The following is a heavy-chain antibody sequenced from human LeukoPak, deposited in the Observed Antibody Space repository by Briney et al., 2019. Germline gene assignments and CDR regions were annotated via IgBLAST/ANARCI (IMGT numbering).Heavy chain of an antibody. CDR2: ISAYIGNT. V-gene: IGHV1-18*01. D-gene: IGHD2-2*01. CDR1: GYTFTSYG. Sequence: ASVKVSCKASGYTFTSYGISWVRQAPGQGLEWMGWISAYIGNTNYAQKLQGRVTMTTDTSTSTAYMELRSLRSDDTAVYYCAREVVVPAASHSGQYDYWGQGTLVTVSS. J-gene: IGHJ4*02. CDR3: AREVVVPAASHSGQYDY.